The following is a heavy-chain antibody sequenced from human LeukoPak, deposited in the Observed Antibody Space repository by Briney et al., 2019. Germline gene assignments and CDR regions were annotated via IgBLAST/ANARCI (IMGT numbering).Heavy chain of an antibody. CDR3: ARGYRVFYYYYYYMDV. D-gene: IGHD6-6*01. CDR2: INHSGST. J-gene: IGHJ6*03. V-gene: IGHV4-34*01. CDR1: GGSFSGYY. Sequence: SETLSLTCAVYGGSFSGYYWSWVRQPTGEELEWIGDINHSGSTNYNPSLKGRVTISVDTSKNQFSLKLSSVTAADTAVYYCARGYRVFYYYYYYMDVWGKGTTVTVSS.